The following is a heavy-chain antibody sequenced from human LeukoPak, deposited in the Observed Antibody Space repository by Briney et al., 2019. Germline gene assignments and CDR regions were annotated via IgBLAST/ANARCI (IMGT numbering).Heavy chain of an antibody. Sequence: GGSLRLSCAASGFAVSSHYMSWVRQAPGKGLEWVSAISGSGGSTYYADSVKGRFTISRDNSKNTLYLQMNSLRAEDTAVYYCAKRYSGYDWSWFDPWGQGTLVTVSS. V-gene: IGHV3-23*01. D-gene: IGHD5-12*01. CDR2: ISGSGGST. CDR3: AKRYSGYDWSWFDP. CDR1: GFAVSSHY. J-gene: IGHJ5*02.